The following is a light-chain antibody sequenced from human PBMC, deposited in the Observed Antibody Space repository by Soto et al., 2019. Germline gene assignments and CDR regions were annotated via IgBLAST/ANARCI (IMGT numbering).Light chain of an antibody. V-gene: IGLV6-57*04. J-gene: IGLJ2*01. CDR2: EDN. Sequence: NFMLTQPHSVSESPGKTVTISCTRSSGSIASNYVQWYQQRPGSAPTPVIYEDNERPSGVPDRFSGSIDSSSNSASLTISGLMTDGEADYYCQSYHSGNVVFGGGTKLTVL. CDR3: QSYHSGNVV. CDR1: SGSIASNY.